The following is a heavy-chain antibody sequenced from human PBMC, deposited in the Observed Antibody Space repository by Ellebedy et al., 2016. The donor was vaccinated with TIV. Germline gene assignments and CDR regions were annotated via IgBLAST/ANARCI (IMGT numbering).Heavy chain of an antibody. Sequence: SETLSLTCTVSGDSISTSTYYWGWIRQPPGEGLEWIGSIGNIYYSVSTHYNPSLKSRVTISVDTSKNQFSLKLSSVTAADTAVYFCARHPNWWYFDYWGQGTLVTVSS. CDR3: ARHPNWWYFDY. CDR1: GDSISTSTYY. V-gene: IGHV4-39*01. J-gene: IGHJ4*02. D-gene: IGHD2-15*01. CDR2: IGNIYYSVST.